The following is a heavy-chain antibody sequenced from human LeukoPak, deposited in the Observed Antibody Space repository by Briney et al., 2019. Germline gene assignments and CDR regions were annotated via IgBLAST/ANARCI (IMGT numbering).Heavy chain of an antibody. CDR1: GGSINNYY. CDR3: ARRGGHGGSFDY. J-gene: IGHJ4*02. CDR2: AYYSGSGST. D-gene: IGHD4-23*01. Sequence: SETLSLTCTVSGGSINNYYWSWIRQPPGKGLEWIGYAYYSGSGSTNYNPSLKSRVTISVDTSKNQFSLKLSSVTAADTAVYYCARRGGHGGSFDYWGQGTLVTVSS. V-gene: IGHV4-59*08.